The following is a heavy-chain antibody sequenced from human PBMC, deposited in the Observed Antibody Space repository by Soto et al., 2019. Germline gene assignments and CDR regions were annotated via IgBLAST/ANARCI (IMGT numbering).Heavy chain of an antibody. D-gene: IGHD2-8*01. J-gene: IGHJ4*02. V-gene: IGHV1-3*01. CDR3: ARDISGYCTNGVCYTFYYFAY. Sequence: ASVKFSCKASGYTFTSYAMHWVRQAPGQRLEWMGWINAGNGNTKYSQKFQGRVTITRDTSASTAYMELSSLRSEDTAVYYCARDISGYCTNGVCYTFYYFAYWGQGTLVTVSS. CDR1: GYTFTSYA. CDR2: INAGNGNT.